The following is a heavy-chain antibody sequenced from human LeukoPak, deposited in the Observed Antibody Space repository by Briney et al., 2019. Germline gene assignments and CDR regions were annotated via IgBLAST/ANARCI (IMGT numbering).Heavy chain of an antibody. Sequence: TSETLCLTCTVSGGSISSGGYYWSWIRQHPGQGLEWIGYIYYSGSTYYNPSLKSRVTISVDTSKNQFSLKLSSVTAADTAVYYCARGSGYDSSGYYYLPFDYWGQGTLVTVSS. CDR2: IYYSGST. J-gene: IGHJ4*02. CDR1: GGSISSGGYY. D-gene: IGHD3-22*01. V-gene: IGHV4-31*03. CDR3: ARGSGYDSSGYYYLPFDY.